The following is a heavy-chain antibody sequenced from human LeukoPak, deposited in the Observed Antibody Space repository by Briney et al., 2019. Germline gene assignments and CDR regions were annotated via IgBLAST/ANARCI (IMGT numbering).Heavy chain of an antibody. D-gene: IGHD5-12*01. J-gene: IGHJ4*02. CDR2: INHSGST. CDR3: ASAPATGDDY. CDR1: GGSFSGYY. V-gene: IGHV4-34*01. Sequence: SETLSLTCAVYGGSFSGYYWSWIRQPPGKGLEWIGEINHSGSTNYNPSLKSRVTISVDTSKNQFSLKLSSVTAADTAVYYCASAPATGDDYWGQGTLVTVSS.